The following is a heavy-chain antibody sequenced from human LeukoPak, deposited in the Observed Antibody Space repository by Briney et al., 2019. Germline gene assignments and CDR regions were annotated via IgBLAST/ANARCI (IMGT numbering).Heavy chain of an antibody. Sequence: ASVKVSCKASGYTFTSYGISWVRQAPGQGLEWMGWISPYSGNTNYAQNLQGRVTMTTDTSTSTAYMELRSLRSDDTAVYYCARSISMVRGAIRDSFDIWGQGTMVTVSS. V-gene: IGHV1-18*01. CDR1: GYTFTSYG. CDR2: ISPYSGNT. J-gene: IGHJ3*02. D-gene: IGHD3-10*01. CDR3: ARSISMVRGAIRDSFDI.